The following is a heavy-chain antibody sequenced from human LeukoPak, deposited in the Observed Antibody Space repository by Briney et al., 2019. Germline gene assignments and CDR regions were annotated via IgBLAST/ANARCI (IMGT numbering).Heavy chain of an antibody. D-gene: IGHD6-19*01. J-gene: IGHJ6*02. CDR3: ARDTRQAGWTHYYYGMDV. Sequence: SETLSLTCTVSGGSISSYYWSWIRQPPGKGLEWIGYIYYSGSTNYNPSLKSRVTISVDTSKNQFSLKLSSVTAADTAVYYCARDTRQAGWTHYYYGMDVWGQGTTVTVSS. V-gene: IGHV4-59*01. CDR2: IYYSGST. CDR1: GGSISSYY.